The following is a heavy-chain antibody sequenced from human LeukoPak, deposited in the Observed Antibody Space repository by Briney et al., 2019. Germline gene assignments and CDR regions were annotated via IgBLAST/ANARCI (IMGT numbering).Heavy chain of an antibody. J-gene: IGHJ5*02. CDR3: ARGDYYHGGGRNWFDP. CDR2: IHTSSTT. D-gene: IGHD3-16*01. CDR1: GGSMSDYY. Sequence: SETLSLTCTVSGGSMSDYYWSFIRQPAGKGLEWIGRIHTSSTTYLNPPLKSRVTMSVDTSKNQFSLRLTSMTAADTAVYFCARGDYYHGGGRNWFDPWGQGTLVTVSS. V-gene: IGHV4-4*07.